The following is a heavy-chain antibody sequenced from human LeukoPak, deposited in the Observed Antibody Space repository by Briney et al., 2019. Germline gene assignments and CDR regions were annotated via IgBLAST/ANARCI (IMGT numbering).Heavy chain of an antibody. CDR3: ARDGVETATASGYYYYMDV. V-gene: IGHV3-21*01. J-gene: IGHJ6*03. Sequence: GGSLRLSCAASGLTLRTYSVNWVRQAPGKGLEWVSSISISSSYIYYADSVRGRFTISRDNAKNSLYLQMNSLRAEGTAVYYCARDGVETATASGYYYYMDVWGKGTTVTVSS. CDR1: GLTLRTYS. D-gene: IGHD5-24*01. CDR2: ISISSSYI.